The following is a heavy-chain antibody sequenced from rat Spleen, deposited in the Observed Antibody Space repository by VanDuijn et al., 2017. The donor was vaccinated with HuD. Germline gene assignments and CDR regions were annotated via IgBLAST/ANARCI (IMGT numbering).Heavy chain of an antibody. J-gene: IGHJ3*01. CDR3: SRLTSPFGY. CDR2: IWGDGST. D-gene: IGHD3-8*01. V-gene: IGHV2-1*01. Sequence: QVQLKESGPGLVQPSQTLSLTCTVSGFPLTSNSVHWVRQPPGKGLEWMGGIWGDGSTDYHSLVKSRLTISRDTSKSQVFLKLNSLLTDAIVILFCSRLTSPFGYWGQGNL. CDR1: GFPLTSNS.